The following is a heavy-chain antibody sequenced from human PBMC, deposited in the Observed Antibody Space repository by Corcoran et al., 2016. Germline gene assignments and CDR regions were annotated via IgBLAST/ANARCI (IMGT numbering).Heavy chain of an antibody. D-gene: IGHD6-13*01. CDR3: AKERWQQLVTPGFDY. J-gene: IGHJ4*02. CDR2: ISYDGSNK. Sequence: QVQLVESGGGVVQPGRSLRLSCAASRFTFSSYGMHWVRQAPGKGLEWVAVISYDGSNKYYADSVKGRFTISRDNSKNTLYLQMNRLRAEDTAVYYCAKERWQQLVTPGFDYWGQGTLVTVSS. V-gene: IGHV3-30*18. CDR1: RFTFSSYG.